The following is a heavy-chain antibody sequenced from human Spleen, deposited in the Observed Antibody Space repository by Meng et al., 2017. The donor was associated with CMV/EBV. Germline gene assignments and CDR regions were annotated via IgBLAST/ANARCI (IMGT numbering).Heavy chain of an antibody. D-gene: IGHD3-22*01. Sequence: KVSGHTLTELPRHWVRQTPGKGLEWMGAFDPEDGETIYAQRLQGRVTVTSDTSTSTAYMELRSVESEDTAVYFCVREGSSGFWRWFDPWGQGTLVTVSS. V-gene: IGHV1-24*01. CDR3: VREGSSGFWRWFDP. J-gene: IGHJ5*02. CDR1: GHTLTELP. CDR2: FDPEDGET.